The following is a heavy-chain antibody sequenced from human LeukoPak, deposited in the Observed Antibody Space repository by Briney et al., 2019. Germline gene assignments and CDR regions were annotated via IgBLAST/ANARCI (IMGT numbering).Heavy chain of an antibody. CDR1: GGSFSGYY. Sequence: PSETLSLTCAVYGGSFSGYYWSWIRQPPGKGLEWIGYIYYSGSTNYNPSLKSRVTISVDTSKNQFSLKLSSVTAADTAVYYCARHRDGGDYWGQGTLVTVSS. CDR3: ARHRDGGDY. V-gene: IGHV4-59*08. J-gene: IGHJ4*02. CDR2: IYYSGST. D-gene: IGHD4-23*01.